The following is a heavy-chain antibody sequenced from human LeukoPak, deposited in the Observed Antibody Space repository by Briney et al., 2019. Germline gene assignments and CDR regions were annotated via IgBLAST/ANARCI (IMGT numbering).Heavy chain of an antibody. Sequence: PGGSLRLSCAASGFTFSSYSMNWVRQAPGKGLEWVSSISSSYIYYADSVKGRFTISRDNAKNSLYLQMNSLRAEDTAVYYCARDTPYYYGMDVWGKGTTVTVSS. J-gene: IGHJ6*04. CDR2: ISSSYI. CDR1: GFTFSSYS. V-gene: IGHV3-21*01. CDR3: ARDTPYYYGMDV.